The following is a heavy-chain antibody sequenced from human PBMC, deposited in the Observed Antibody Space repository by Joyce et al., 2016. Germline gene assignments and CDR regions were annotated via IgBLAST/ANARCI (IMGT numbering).Heavy chain of an antibody. CDR2: ISATSYSI. CDR1: GCTFSSSS. J-gene: IGHJ6*02. V-gene: IGHV3-21*01. D-gene: IGHD3-16*01. Sequence: QLVESGGGVVKAGGSLRLSCEACGCTFSSSSISWFRQGPGRGPEWVAAISATSYSIFHAETGGGRFTVSRDDAKKTLYLQMNSLRAEDSAVFYCARGGISYYYAMDVWGQGTTVTVSS. CDR3: ARGGISYYYAMDV.